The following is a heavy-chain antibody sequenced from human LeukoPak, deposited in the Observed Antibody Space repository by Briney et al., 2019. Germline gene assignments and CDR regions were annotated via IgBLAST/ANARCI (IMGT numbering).Heavy chain of an antibody. CDR2: IYHSGST. CDR3: ARLHQGNSDY. J-gene: IGHJ4*02. CDR1: GYSISSGYY. Sequence: PSETLSLTCVVSGYSISSGYYWGWIRQPPGKGLEWIGSIYHSGSTYYNPSLKSRVTISVDTSKNQFSLKLSSVTAADTAVYYCARLHQGNSDYWGRGTLVTVSS. D-gene: IGHD2-2*01. V-gene: IGHV4-38-2*01.